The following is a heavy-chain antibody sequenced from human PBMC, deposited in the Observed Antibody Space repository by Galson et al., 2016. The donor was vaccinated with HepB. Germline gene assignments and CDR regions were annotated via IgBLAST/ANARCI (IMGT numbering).Heavy chain of an antibody. CDR3: AKIIMVQGGFYFYGMNA. CDR2: ISGNGGST. CDR1: GFTFSRYA. V-gene: IGHV3-23*01. Sequence: SLRLSCAASGFTFSRYAMSWVRQAPGKGLEWVSTISGNGGSTYYADSVKGRFTISTDNSKNTLYLQMNGLRADDTAVYYCAKIIMVQGGFYFYGMNAWGQGTTVTVSS. J-gene: IGHJ6*02. D-gene: IGHD3-10*01.